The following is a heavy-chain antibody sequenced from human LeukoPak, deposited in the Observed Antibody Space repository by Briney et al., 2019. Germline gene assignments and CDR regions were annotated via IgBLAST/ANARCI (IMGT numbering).Heavy chain of an antibody. Sequence: GGSLRLSCAASGYTFSTYWVHWVRQVPGKGLVWVSRIKSDGSGASYADSVQGRFIISRDNAKNTLYLQMNSLRAEDTAVYYCARKGDGYNSIDYWGQGTLVTVS. V-gene: IGHV3-74*01. J-gene: IGHJ4*02. CDR3: ARKGDGYNSIDY. CDR2: IKSDGSGA. CDR1: GYTFSTYW. D-gene: IGHD5-24*01.